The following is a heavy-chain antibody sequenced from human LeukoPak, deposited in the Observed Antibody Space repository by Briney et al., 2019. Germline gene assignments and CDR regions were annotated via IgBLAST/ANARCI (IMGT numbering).Heavy chain of an antibody. D-gene: IGHD2-2*01. CDR3: AREAAMVFYYYYMDV. J-gene: IGHJ6*03. V-gene: IGHV3-7*01. CDR2: IKQDGSEK. Sequence: PGGSLRLSCAASGFTFSSYWMSWVRQAPGKGLEWVANIKQDGSEKYYVDSVKGRFTISRDNAKNSLYLQMNNLRAEDTAVYYCAREAAMVFYYYYMDVWGKGTTVTVSS. CDR1: GFTFSSYW.